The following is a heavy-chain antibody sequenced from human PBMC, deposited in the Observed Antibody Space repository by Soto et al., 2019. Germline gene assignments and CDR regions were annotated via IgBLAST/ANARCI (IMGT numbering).Heavy chain of an antibody. D-gene: IGHD4-17*01. Sequence: QVQLQESGPGLVKPSETLSLTCTVSGGSISSYYWRWIRQPPGKGLEWIGYIYYSGSTNYNPSLKSLVTISVDTSKNQLSLKLSSVTAADTAVYYCARRYGYYFDYWGQGTLVTVSS. V-gene: IGHV4-59*08. J-gene: IGHJ4*02. CDR1: GGSISSYY. CDR2: IYYSGST. CDR3: ARRYGYYFDY.